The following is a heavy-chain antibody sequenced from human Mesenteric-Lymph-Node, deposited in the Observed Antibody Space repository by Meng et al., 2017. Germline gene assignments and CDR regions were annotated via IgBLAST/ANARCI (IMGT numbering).Heavy chain of an antibody. D-gene: IGHD3-9*01. V-gene: IGHV4-4*02. CDR1: SGSISSSNW. Sequence: QVPDSGPGLVQPSGTLSLTCAVSSGSISSSNWWSWVRQPPGKGLEWIGEISQSGTTYYNPSLKSRVTITGDWSKNQFSLKLNSVTAADTALYYCVSQGMTSYSWGYWGQGTLVTVSS. CDR3: VSQGMTSYSWGY. CDR2: ISQSGTT. J-gene: IGHJ4*02.